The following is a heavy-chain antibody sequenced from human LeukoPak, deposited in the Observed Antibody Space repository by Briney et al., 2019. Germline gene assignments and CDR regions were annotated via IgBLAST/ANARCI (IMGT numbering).Heavy chain of an antibody. Sequence: SETLSLTCTVSGGSISSYYWSWIRQPAGKGLEWTGRIYTSGSTYYNPSLKSRVTMSVDTSKNQFSLKLSSVTAADTAVYYCARVKFYYDSSGYYYGAFDIWGQGTMVTVSS. CDR2: IYTSGST. J-gene: IGHJ3*02. CDR3: ARVKFYYDSSGYYYGAFDI. CDR1: GGSISSYY. D-gene: IGHD3-22*01. V-gene: IGHV4-4*07.